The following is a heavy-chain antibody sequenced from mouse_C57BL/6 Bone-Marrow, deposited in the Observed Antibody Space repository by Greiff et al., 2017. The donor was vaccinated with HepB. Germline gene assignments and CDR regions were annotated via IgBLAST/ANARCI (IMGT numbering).Heavy chain of an antibody. J-gene: IGHJ3*01. D-gene: IGHD1-1*01. Sequence: DVQLVESGGGLVQPGGSLKLSCAASGFTFSDYYMYWVRQTPEKRLEWVAYISNGGGSTYYPDTVKGRFTISRDNAKNTLYLQMSRLKSEDTAMYYCARLYYYVSSYVEFAYWGQGTLVTVSA. V-gene: IGHV5-12*01. CDR1: GFTFSDYY. CDR2: ISNGGGST. CDR3: ARLYYYVSSYVEFAY.